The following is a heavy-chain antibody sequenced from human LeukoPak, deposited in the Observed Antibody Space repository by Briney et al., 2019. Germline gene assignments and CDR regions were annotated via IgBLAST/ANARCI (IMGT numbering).Heavy chain of an antibody. CDR2: IIPIFDTA. J-gene: IGHJ4*02. CDR1: GGTFNNYA. D-gene: IGHD6-13*01. CDR3: ARDDIAAAGTTRY. Sequence: SVKVSCKASGGTFNNYAFSWVRQAPGQGLEWMGGIIPIFDTAHYAQKFRGRVTITADESTSTAYMELRSLRSDDTAVYYCARDDIAAAGTTRYWGQGTLVTVSS. V-gene: IGHV1-69*13.